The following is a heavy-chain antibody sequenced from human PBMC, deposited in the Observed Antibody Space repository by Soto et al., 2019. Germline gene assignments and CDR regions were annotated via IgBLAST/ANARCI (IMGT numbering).Heavy chain of an antibody. D-gene: IGHD3-22*01. J-gene: IGHJ3*02. CDR1: GGSISSGDYY. CDR3: ARVYYYDSSGYTVAFDI. CDR2: IYYSGST. Sequence: SETLSLTCTVSGGSISSGDYYWSWIRQPPGKGLEWIGYIYYSGSTYYNPSLKSRVTISVDTSKNQFSLKLSSVTAADTAVYYCARVYYYDSSGYTVAFDIWGQGTMVTVSS. V-gene: IGHV4-30-4*02.